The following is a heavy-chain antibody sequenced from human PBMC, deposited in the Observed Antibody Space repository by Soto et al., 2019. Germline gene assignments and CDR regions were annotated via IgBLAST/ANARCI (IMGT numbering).Heavy chain of an antibody. Sequence: QVQLVQSGAEVKKPGSSVKVSCKASGGTFSSYAISWVRQAPGQGLEWMGGIIPIFGTANYAQKFQGRVTITADKSTSTAYMELSSLRSEDTAVYYCARAPPVYYYDIYYYGMDVWGQGTTVTVSS. J-gene: IGHJ6*02. D-gene: IGHD3-22*01. CDR3: ARAPPVYYYDIYYYGMDV. CDR2: IIPIFGTA. V-gene: IGHV1-69*06. CDR1: GGTFSSYA.